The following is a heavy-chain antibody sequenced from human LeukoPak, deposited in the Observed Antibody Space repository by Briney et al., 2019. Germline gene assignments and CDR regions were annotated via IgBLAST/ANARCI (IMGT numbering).Heavy chain of an antibody. CDR3: ARSGPGDYYYYYGMDV. CDR2: IYYSGST. D-gene: IGHD1-14*01. V-gene: IGHV4-31*02. Sequence: SETLSLTCTVSGGSLSSGGYYWSWLRQHPGRGLEWFGYIYYSGSTYYNPSLKSRVTISVDTSKNQFSLKLSSVTAADTAVYYCARSGPGDYYYYYGMDVWGQGTTVTVSS. J-gene: IGHJ6*02. CDR1: GGSLSSGGYY.